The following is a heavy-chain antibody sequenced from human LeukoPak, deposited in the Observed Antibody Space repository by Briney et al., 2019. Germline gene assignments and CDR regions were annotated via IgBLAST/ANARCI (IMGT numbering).Heavy chain of an antibody. CDR2: IYPGDSDT. CDR1: GYSFTIYW. CDR3: ARQSPDGRFHIDY. V-gene: IGHV5-51*01. J-gene: IGHJ4*02. Sequence: GESLKISCKGSGYSFTIYWIGWVRQMPGKGLEWMGIIYPGDSDTRYSPSFQGQVAISADKSISTAYLQWSSLKASDTAIYYCARQSPDGRFHIDYWGQGTLVTVSS. D-gene: IGHD1-26*01.